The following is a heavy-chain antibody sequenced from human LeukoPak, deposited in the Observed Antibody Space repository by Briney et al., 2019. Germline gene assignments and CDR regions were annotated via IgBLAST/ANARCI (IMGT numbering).Heavy chain of an antibody. J-gene: IGHJ4*02. V-gene: IGHV3-7*01. CDR2: IKQDGSEK. CDR3: AREDYGGNMGDY. CDR1: GFTFSSYT. D-gene: IGHD4-23*01. Sequence: GGSLRLSCATSGFTFSSYTMNWVRQAPGKGLEWVANIKQDGSEKYYVDSVKGRFTISRDNAKNSLYLQMNSLRAEDTAVYYCAREDYGGNMGDYWGQGTLVTVSS.